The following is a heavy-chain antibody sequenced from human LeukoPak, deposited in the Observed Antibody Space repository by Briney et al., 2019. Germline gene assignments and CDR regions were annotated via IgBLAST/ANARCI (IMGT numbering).Heavy chain of an antibody. CDR3: ARARNWNSLFNWFDP. CDR2: IIPIFGTA. J-gene: IGHJ5*02. V-gene: IGHV1-69*06. Sequence: ASVKVSCKASGGTFSSYAISWVRQAPGQGLEWMGGIIPIFGTANYAQKFQGRVTITADKSTSTAYMELSSLRSEDTAVYYCARARNWNSLFNWFDPWGQGTLVTVSS. CDR1: GGTFSSYA. D-gene: IGHD1-7*01.